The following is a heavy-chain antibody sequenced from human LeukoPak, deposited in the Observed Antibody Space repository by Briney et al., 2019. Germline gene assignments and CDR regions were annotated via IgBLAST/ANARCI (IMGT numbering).Heavy chain of an antibody. CDR1: GYSISSGYY. Sequence: SETLSLTCTVSGYSISSGYYWGWIRQPPGRGLEWIGSIYHSGSTYYNPSLKSRVTISVDTSKNQFSLKLSSVTAADTAVYYCASLDMVTATAMYYFDYWGQGTLVTVSS. CDR2: IYHSGST. CDR3: ASLDMVTATAMYYFDY. V-gene: IGHV4-38-2*02. J-gene: IGHJ4*02. D-gene: IGHD5-18*01.